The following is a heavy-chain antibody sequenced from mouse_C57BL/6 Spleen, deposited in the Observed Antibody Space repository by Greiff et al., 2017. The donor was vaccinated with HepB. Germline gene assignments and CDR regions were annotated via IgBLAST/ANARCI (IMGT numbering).Heavy chain of an antibody. CDR2: ISYDGSN. J-gene: IGHJ1*03. D-gene: IGHD4-1*01. V-gene: IGHV3-6*01. CDR3: AREGLGWYFDV. CDR1: GYSITSGYY. Sequence: ESGPGLVKPSQSLSLTCSVTGYSITSGYYWNWIRQFPGNKLEWMGYISYDGSNNYNPSLKNRISITRDTSKNQFFLKLNSVTTEDTATYYCAREGLGWYFDVWGTGTTVTVSS.